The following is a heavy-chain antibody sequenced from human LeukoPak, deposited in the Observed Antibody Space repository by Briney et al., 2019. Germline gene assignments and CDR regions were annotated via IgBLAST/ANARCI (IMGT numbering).Heavy chain of an antibody. CDR2: IYGGGAA. V-gene: IGHV3-66*02. D-gene: IGHD6-13*01. CDR3: VSSTGQQLIPYDY. J-gene: IGHJ4*02. CDR1: GINVSTNY. Sequence: PGGSLRLSCAASGINVSTNYMTWLRQAPGKGLEWVSLIYGGGAAYYAESVRGRFIISRDNSKNTLFLQMNSLRAEDTAVYYCVSSTGQQLIPYDYWGQGTHVAVSS.